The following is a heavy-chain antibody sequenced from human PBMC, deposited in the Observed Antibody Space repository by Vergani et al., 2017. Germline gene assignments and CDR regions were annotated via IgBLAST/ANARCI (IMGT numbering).Heavy chain of an antibody. CDR2: IVPSDSYT. V-gene: IGHV5-10-1*01. D-gene: IGHD2-15*01. CDR3: AVGYCSGGSCHSRYYYGMDV. Sequence: EVQLVQSGAEVKKPGESLRISCKGSGYSFTSYWISWVRQMPGKGLEWMGRIVPSDSYTNYSPSFQGHVTISADKSISTAYLQWSSLKASDTAMYYCAVGYCSGGSCHSRYYYGMDVWGQGTTVTVSS. CDR1: GYSFTSYW. J-gene: IGHJ6*02.